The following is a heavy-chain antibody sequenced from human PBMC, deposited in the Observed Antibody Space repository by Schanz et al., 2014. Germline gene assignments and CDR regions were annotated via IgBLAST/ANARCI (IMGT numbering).Heavy chain of an antibody. J-gene: IGHJ4*02. CDR3: ARTIAYGGSSGYFDY. V-gene: IGHV1-8*02. CDR2: MNPDSGNT. D-gene: IGHD4-17*01. Sequence: QILLVQPGPEVKKPGASVTVSCKASGYDFHIYAYSWVRQAPGQGPEWIGWMNPDSGNTGYAQKFQGRVTMTRNTSISTAYMELSSLRSEDTAVYYCARTIAYGGSSGYFDYWGQGTLVTVSS. CDR1: GYDFHIYA.